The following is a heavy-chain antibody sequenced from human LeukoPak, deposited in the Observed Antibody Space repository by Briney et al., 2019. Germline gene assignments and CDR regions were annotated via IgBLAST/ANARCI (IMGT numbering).Heavy chain of an antibody. CDR2: IKQDGSEK. Sequence: GGSLRLSCAASGFTFSSYSMNWVRQAPGKGLEWVANIKQDGSEKYYVDSVKGRFTISRDNAKNSLYLQMNSLRAEDTAVYYCARLYCGGDCPSGGIDYWGQGTLVTVSS. CDR3: ARLYCGGDCPSGGIDY. D-gene: IGHD2-21*02. J-gene: IGHJ4*02. CDR1: GFTFSSYS. V-gene: IGHV3-7*01.